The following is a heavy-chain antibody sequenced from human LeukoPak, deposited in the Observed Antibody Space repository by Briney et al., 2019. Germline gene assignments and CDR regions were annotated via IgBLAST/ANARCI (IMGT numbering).Heavy chain of an antibody. CDR1: GLTFSDYH. J-gene: IGHJ4*02. V-gene: IGHV3-11*01. D-gene: IGHD6-13*01. Sequence: PGGSLRLSCAASGLTFSDYHMSWIRQAPGKGLEWVSYISSSGSTIYHADSVKGRFTISRDNAKNSLYLPMNSLRAEDTAVYYCARARISIAAAGSGRFYFDYWGQGTLVTVSS. CDR2: ISSSGSTI. CDR3: ARARISIAAAGSGRFYFDY.